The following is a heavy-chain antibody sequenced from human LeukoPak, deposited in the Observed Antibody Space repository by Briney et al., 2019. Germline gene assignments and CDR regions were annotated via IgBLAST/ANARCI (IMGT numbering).Heavy chain of an antibody. CDR1: GFTVSSNY. J-gene: IGHJ4*02. CDR2: LDSGGNT. CDR3: ARVYSSRWYEFDY. Sequence: GGSLRLSCAASGFTVSSNYMNWVRQAPGKGLEWVSVLDSGGNTYYADSVKGRFTISRDNSKNALYLQMNSLRAEDTAVYCCARVYSSRWYEFDYWGQGTLVTVSS. V-gene: IGHV3-66*01. D-gene: IGHD6-13*01.